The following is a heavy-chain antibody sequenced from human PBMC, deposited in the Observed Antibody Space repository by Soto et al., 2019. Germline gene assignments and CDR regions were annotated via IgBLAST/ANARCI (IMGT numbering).Heavy chain of an antibody. J-gene: IGHJ4*02. CDR2: IYYSGST. Sequence: QVQLQESGPGLVKPSETLSLTCTVSGGSISSYYWSWIRQPPGKGLEWIGYIYYSGSTNYNPSLKSRVTISVDTSKNQFSLKLSSVTAADTAVYYCARKDTKPYSGYFNWGQGTLVTASS. D-gene: IGHD5-12*01. CDR3: ARKDTKPYSGYFN. V-gene: IGHV4-59*01. CDR1: GGSISSYY.